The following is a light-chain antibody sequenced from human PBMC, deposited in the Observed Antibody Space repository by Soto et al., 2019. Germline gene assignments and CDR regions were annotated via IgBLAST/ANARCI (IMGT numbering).Light chain of an antibody. J-gene: IGKJ1*01. CDR2: GAS. CDR1: QSVSSSC. V-gene: IGKV3-20*01. CDR3: HQFGSSCGT. Sequence: EIVLTQSRCTLSLSPGERATLSCRASQSVSSSCLAWYQQKPGQAPRLLIYGASNRATGIPDRFNGSGSGTDCTLAISRLEPEDFAVYHCHQFGSSCGTFGQGTKVEIK.